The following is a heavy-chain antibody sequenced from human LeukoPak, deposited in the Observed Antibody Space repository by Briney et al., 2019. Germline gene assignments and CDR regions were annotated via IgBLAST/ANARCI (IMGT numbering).Heavy chain of an antibody. Sequence: VESLKISAKGSGYSFTNYWIAWVRQIPGKGLQWTGIIYPGDSDTRCSPSFQAQVTISADKSISTAYLQWTTLKASDTAMYYCAVKSASGYWFDPWGQGTLVTVSS. CDR3: AVKSASGYWFDP. CDR1: GYSFTNYW. J-gene: IGHJ5*02. D-gene: IGHD6-13*01. CDR2: IYPGDSDT. V-gene: IGHV5-51*01.